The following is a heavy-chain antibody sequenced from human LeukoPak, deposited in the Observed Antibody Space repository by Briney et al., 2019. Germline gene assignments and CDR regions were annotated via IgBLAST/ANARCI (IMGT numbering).Heavy chain of an antibody. Sequence: ASVKVSCKASGYTFTSYGISWVRQAPGQGLEWMGWMNPNSGNTGYAQKFQGRVTMTRNTSISTAYMELSSLKSEDTAVYYCARGLLGFYGHSHFNYWGQGTLVTVSS. CDR2: MNPNSGNT. D-gene: IGHD3-3*01. CDR1: GYTFTSYG. CDR3: ARGLLGFYGHSHFNY. V-gene: IGHV1-8*02. J-gene: IGHJ4*02.